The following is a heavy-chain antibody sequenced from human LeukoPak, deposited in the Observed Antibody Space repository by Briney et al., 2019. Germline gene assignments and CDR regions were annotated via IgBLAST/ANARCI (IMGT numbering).Heavy chain of an antibody. CDR3: ARHEVGLVAVAGTGFDY. CDR1: GYLFTSYW. J-gene: IGHJ4*02. Sequence: GESLEISCKGSGYLFTSYWIGWVRQMPGKGLEWMGIIYPGDSDTRYSPSFQGQVTISADKSISTAYLQWSSLKASDTAMYYCARHEVGLVAVAGTGFDYWGQGTLVTVSS. CDR2: IYPGDSDT. D-gene: IGHD6-19*01. V-gene: IGHV5-51*01.